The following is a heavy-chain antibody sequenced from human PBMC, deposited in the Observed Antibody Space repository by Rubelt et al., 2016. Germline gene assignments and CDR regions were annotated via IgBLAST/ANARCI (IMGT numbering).Heavy chain of an antibody. V-gene: IGHV3-48*03. CDR2: SKGGATL. J-gene: IGHJ2*01. CDR3: ARSYCSGGSCYSPYWYFDL. D-gene: IGHD2-15*01. Sequence: SKGGATLYYADSVKGRFTISRDNAKNSLYLQMNSLRAEDTAVYYCARSYCSGGSCYSPYWYFDLWGRGTLVTVSS.